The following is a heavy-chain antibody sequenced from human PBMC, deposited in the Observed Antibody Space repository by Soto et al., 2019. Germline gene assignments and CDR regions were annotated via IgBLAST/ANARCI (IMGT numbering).Heavy chain of an antibody. J-gene: IGHJ4*02. CDR1: GYTFTGYA. CDR3: ARAVAVPADFDD. Sequence: QVQLVQSGAEEKKPGASVKVSCKASGYTFTGYAMHWVRQAPGQRLEWMGWINAGNGNTKYSQKFQGRVTITRDTSAGAAYMELSSLSSEDTAGYYCARAVAVPADFDDWGQGTLVTVSS. D-gene: IGHD6-19*01. CDR2: INAGNGNT. V-gene: IGHV1-3*05.